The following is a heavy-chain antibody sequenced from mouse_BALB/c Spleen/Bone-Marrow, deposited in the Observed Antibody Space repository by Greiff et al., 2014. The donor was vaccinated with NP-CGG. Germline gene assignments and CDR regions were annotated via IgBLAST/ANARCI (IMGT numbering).Heavy chain of an antibody. CDR2: INPSTGYT. J-gene: IGHJ3*01. V-gene: IGHV1-7*01. CDR3: ARDDYDAFAY. CDR1: GYTFTSYW. D-gene: IGHD2-4*01. Sequence: QVQLKESGAELAKPGASVKMSCKASGYTFTSYWMHWIKQRPGQGLEWIGYINPSTGYTEYNQTFKGKATLTAVKSSTTAYTQLSSLTSEDSAVYYCARDDYDAFAYWGQGTLVTVSA.